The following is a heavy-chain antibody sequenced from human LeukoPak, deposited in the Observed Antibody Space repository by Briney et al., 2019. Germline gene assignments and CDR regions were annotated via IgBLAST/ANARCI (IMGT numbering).Heavy chain of an antibody. CDR3: TRGYCSGGSCYYYYYYMDV. CDR2: IRSKAHSYAS. CDR1: GFYFSGSA. V-gene: IGHV3-73*01. J-gene: IGHJ6*03. D-gene: IGHD2-15*01. Sequence: PGGSLRLYCAASGFYFSGSAMHWVRQASAKWLPSAGPIRSKAHSYASAYAASVKGRFTISRADSKNTAYLQMNSLKTEDTAVYYCTRGYCSGGSCYYYYYYMDVWGKGTTVTVSS.